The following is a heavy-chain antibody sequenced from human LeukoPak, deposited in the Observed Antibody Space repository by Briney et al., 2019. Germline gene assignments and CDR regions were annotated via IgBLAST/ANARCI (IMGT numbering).Heavy chain of an antibody. CDR1: GFTFSSYW. Sequence: GGSLRLSCAASGFTFSSYWMSWVRQAPGKGLEWVANIKQDGSEKYYVDSVKGRFTISRDNAKNSLYLQMNSLRAEDTAVYYCARVMYGDYGSDAFDIWGQGTVVTVSS. V-gene: IGHV3-7*01. D-gene: IGHD4-17*01. J-gene: IGHJ3*02. CDR3: ARVMYGDYGSDAFDI. CDR2: IKQDGSEK.